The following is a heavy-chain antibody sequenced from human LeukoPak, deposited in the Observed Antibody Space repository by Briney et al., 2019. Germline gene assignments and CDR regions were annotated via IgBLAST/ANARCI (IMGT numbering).Heavy chain of an antibody. Sequence: PSETLSLTRAVSGGSISSGSWWGWIRQPPGKGLEWIGEIHHSGSTNYNPSLKSRVTLSVDKSKNQLSLRLTSVTAADTAVYYCARGGDYRFDYWGQGTLVTVSS. CDR1: GGSISSGSW. J-gene: IGHJ4*02. CDR3: ARGGDYRFDY. D-gene: IGHD4-17*01. CDR2: IHHSGST. V-gene: IGHV4-4*02.